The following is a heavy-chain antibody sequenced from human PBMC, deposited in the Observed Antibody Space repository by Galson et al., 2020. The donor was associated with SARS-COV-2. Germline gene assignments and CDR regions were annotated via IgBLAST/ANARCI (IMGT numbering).Heavy chain of an antibody. CDR1: GGSISSESNY. Sequence: SETLSLTCEVTGGSISSESNYWGWIRQSPGEELEWIARVYYTGTTYYNPSLRSRVTISVDTSKNQFSLKLTSVTAADAAIYYCSRALDHAGRYGMDVWGQGTTVTVSS. D-gene: IGHD1-26*01. J-gene: IGHJ6*02. CDR2: VYYTGTT. V-gene: IGHV4-39*07. CDR3: SRALDHAGRYGMDV.